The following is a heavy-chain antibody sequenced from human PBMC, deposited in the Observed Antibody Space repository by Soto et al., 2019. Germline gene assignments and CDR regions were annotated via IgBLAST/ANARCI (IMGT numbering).Heavy chain of an antibody. CDR2: IYPGDSDT. J-gene: IGHJ3*02. Sequence: GESLKISCKGSGYSFTSYWIGWVRQMPGKGLEWMGIIYPGDSDTRYSPSFQGQVTISADKSISTAYLQWSSLKASDTAMYYCARRSTVTTYHDAFDIWGQGTMVTVSS. V-gene: IGHV5-51*01. D-gene: IGHD4-17*01. CDR1: GYSFTSYW. CDR3: ARRSTVTTYHDAFDI.